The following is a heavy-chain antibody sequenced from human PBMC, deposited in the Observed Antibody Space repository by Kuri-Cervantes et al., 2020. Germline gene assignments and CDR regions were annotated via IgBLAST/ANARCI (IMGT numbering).Heavy chain of an antibody. CDR2: INWNGGST. D-gene: IGHD5-12*01. CDR1: GFTFDDYP. Sequence: GESLKISCAASGFTFDDYPMTWVRQAPGKGLEWVSGINWNGGSTGYADSVKGRFTISRDNAKNSLYLQMNSLRAEDTAVYYCARGGYSGYDFDYWGQGTLVTVSS. CDR3: ARGGYSGYDFDY. J-gene: IGHJ4*02. V-gene: IGHV3-20*04.